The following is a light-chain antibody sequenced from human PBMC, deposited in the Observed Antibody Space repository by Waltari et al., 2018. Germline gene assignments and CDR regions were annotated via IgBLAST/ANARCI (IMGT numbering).Light chain of an antibody. CDR2: KAS. CDR1: QCISRW. V-gene: IGKV1-5*03. CDR3: QQYNSYPYT. Sequence: DIQMTQSPSTLSASVGDRVTITCRASQCISRWLAWYQQKPGKAPKLPIYKASNLETGVPSRFSGIESGTEFTLTISSLQPDDFATYYCQQYNSYPYTFGQGTKLEIK. J-gene: IGKJ2*01.